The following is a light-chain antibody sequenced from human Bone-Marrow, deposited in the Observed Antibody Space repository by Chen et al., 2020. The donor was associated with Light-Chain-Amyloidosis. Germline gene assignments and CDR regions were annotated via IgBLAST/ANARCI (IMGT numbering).Light chain of an antibody. CDR2: GAS. CDR3: LQLNDYPYS. V-gene: IGKV1-9*01. Sequence: DIHLTQSPSLLSASLGDSVTLTCRASQDVNDFLAWYQQRPGTAPRLLISGASSLHSGVPARFSGRAVGTEFTLTINSLQPEDVATYYCLQLNDYPYSFGQGTKLEI. CDR1: QDVNDF. J-gene: IGKJ2*03.